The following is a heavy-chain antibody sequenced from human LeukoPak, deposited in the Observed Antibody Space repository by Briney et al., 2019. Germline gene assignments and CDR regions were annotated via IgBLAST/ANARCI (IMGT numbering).Heavy chain of an antibody. V-gene: IGHV3-23*01. Sequence: GGSLRLSCAASGLTVSSNCMSWVRHARGEGLECVSAITGSGGSTYYADSVKGRFTISRDNSKNTLYLQMHSLRAEHTPVYHCANPDPTLGYSYGHAAFHIWGQGTMVTVSS. CDR3: ANPDPTLGYSYGHAAFHI. J-gene: IGHJ3*02. CDR1: GLTVSSNC. D-gene: IGHD5-18*01. CDR2: ITGSGGST.